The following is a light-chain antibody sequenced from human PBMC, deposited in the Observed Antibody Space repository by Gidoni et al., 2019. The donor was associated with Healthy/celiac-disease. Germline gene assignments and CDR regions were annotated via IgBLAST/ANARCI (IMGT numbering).Light chain of an antibody. J-gene: IGKJ4*01. CDR3: QQLNSYPLT. V-gene: IGKV1-9*01. CDR2: AAS. Sequence: HLTHSPSSLPASVGDRVTITCRASQGISSYLAWYQQTPGKAPKLLISAASTLQSGVPSRCSGSGAGRDFTLTISSLQAEDFATYYCQQLNSYPLTFGGGTKVEIK. CDR1: QGISSY.